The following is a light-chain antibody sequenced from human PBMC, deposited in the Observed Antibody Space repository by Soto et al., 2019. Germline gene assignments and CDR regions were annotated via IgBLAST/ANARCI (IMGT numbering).Light chain of an antibody. CDR2: DVS. CDR3: SSHTSSSTLV. V-gene: IGLV2-14*01. CDR1: SSDVGGSNF. Sequence: QSALTQPASVSGSPGQSITISCTGTSSDVGGSNFVSWYQQHSGKAPKLMLYDVSNRPSGVPNRFSGSKSGNTASLTIFGLLSEDEADYYCSSHTSSSTLVFGGGTKVTVL. J-gene: IGLJ2*01.